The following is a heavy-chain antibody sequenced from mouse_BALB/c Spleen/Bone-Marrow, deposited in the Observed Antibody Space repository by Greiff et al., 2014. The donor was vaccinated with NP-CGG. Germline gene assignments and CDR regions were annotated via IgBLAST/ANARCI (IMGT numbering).Heavy chain of an antibody. D-gene: IGHD1-1*01. V-gene: IGHV5-6-3*01. CDR2: INSNGGST. CDR3: ARDRYYGYAMDY. CDR1: RFTFSSYG. Sequence: EVKVEESGGGLVQPGGSLKLSCAASRFTFSSYGMSWVRQTPDKRLELVATINSNGGSTYYPDSVKGRFTISRDNAKNTLYLQMSSLKSEDTAMYYCARDRYYGYAMDYWGQGTSVTVSS. J-gene: IGHJ4*01.